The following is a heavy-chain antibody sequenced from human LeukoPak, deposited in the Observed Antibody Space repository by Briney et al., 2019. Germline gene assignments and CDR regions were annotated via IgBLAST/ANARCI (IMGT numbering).Heavy chain of an antibody. V-gene: IGHV3-23*01. CDR2: ISGSGGST. Sequence: PGGSLRLSCAAAGFTFSRYGMSWVRQAPGKGLEWVSSISGSGGSTYYADSVKGRFTISRDNSKNTLYLQMNSLRAEDTAVYYCAKDTLVLYAFDIWGQGTMVTVSS. J-gene: IGHJ3*02. CDR1: GFTFSRYG. D-gene: IGHD2-15*01. CDR3: AKDTLVLYAFDI.